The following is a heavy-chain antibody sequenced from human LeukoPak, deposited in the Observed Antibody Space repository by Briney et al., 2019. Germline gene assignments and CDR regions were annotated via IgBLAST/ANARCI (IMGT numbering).Heavy chain of an antibody. D-gene: IGHD6-25*01. V-gene: IGHV3-13*04. Sequence: PGGSLRLSCAASGFTFSRYDMHWVRRRTGKGLEWVSAIGTAGDTYYPDSVKGRFTISRENAKNSLYLQMNSLRDGDTAVYYCARDGSGYGMDVWGQGTTVTVSS. CDR2: IGTAGDT. J-gene: IGHJ6*02. CDR3: ARDGSGYGMDV. CDR1: GFTFSRYD.